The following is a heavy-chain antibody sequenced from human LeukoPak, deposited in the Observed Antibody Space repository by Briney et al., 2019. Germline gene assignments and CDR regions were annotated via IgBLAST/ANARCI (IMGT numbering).Heavy chain of an antibody. CDR3: ARDVTTVVTPLLGAFDI. Sequence: KPSETLSLTCTVSGGSISSGGYYWSWIRQPPGKGLEWIGYIYHSGSTYYNPSLKSRVTISVDRSKNQFSLKLSSVTAADTAVYYCARDVTTVVTPLLGAFDIWGQGTMVTVSS. V-gene: IGHV4-30-2*01. D-gene: IGHD4-23*01. CDR1: GGSISSGGYY. CDR2: IYHSGST. J-gene: IGHJ3*02.